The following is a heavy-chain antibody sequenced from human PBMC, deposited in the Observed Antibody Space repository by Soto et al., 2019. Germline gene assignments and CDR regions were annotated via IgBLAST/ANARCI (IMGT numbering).Heavy chain of an antibody. Sequence: QVQLLQSGAEVKQPGASVKVSCKASGYTFKIYGITWVRQAPGQGLEWMGWIGPYNGNTKYAQKFHGRVTRTADTSPSTAYVELWSLTSDDTAVYYCARDFDIAARKDYWGQGTLVTVSS. CDR1: GYTFKIYG. CDR3: ARDFDIAARKDY. J-gene: IGHJ4*02. CDR2: IGPYNGNT. V-gene: IGHV1-18*04. D-gene: IGHD6-6*01.